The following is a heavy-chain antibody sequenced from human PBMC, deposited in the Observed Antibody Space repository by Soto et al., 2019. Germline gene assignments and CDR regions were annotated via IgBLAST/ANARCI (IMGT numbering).Heavy chain of an antibody. J-gene: IGHJ6*02. V-gene: IGHV1-2*04. CDR2: INPNSGGT. D-gene: IGHD2-2*01. CDR1: GYTFTSYY. CDR3: ARQRHVVVPAATYYYYYGMDV. Sequence: ASVKVSCKASGYTFTSYYMHWVRQAPGQGLEWMGWINPNSGGTNYAQKFQGWVTMTRDTSISTAYMELSRLRSDDTAVYYCARQRHVVVPAATYYYYYGMDVWGQGTTVTVSS.